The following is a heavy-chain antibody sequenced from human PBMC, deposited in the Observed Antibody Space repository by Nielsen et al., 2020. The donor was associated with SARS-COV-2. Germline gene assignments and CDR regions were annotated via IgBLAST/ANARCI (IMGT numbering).Heavy chain of an antibody. Sequence: SETLSLTCAVYGGSFSGYYWSWIRQPPGKGLEWIGEINHSGSTNYNPSLKSRVTISVDTSKNQFSLKLSSVTAADTAVYYCARGVWSGHVDYWGQGTLVTVSS. V-gene: IGHV4-34*01. CDR3: ARGVWSGHVDY. CDR2: INHSGST. J-gene: IGHJ4*02. D-gene: IGHD3-3*01. CDR1: GGSFSGYY.